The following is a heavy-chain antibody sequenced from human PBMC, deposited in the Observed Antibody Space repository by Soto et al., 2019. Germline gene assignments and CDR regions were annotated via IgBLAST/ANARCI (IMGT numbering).Heavy chain of an antibody. J-gene: IGHJ4*02. Sequence: GGSLRLACAASGFSISSDAMSWVRQAPGKGLEWVSGISGSGANTNYADSVKGRFAISIDNSKNTLYLQMSSLRAEDTAVYYCAKRQSGNFGPFDSWGQGTLVTVSS. CDR1: GFSISSDA. CDR2: ISGSGANT. D-gene: IGHD2-21*02. CDR3: AKRQSGNFGPFDS. V-gene: IGHV3-23*01.